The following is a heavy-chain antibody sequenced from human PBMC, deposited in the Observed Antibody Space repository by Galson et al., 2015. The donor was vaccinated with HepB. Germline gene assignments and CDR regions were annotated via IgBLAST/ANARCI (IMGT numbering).Heavy chain of an antibody. CDR2: IYYSGST. Sequence: LSLTCTVSGGSIGSYYWNWVRQPPGKGLEWIGYIYYSGSTNYNPSLKSRVTISVDTSKTQFSLRLSSVTAADTAVYYCARGSDPRDAAGKGNWFDPWGQGTLVTASS. J-gene: IGHJ5*02. CDR3: ARGSDPRDAAGKGNWFDP. V-gene: IGHV4-59*01. CDR1: GGSIGSYY. D-gene: IGHD3-10*01.